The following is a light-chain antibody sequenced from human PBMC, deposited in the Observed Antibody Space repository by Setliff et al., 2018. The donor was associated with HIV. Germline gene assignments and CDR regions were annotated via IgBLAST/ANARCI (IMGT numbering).Light chain of an antibody. V-gene: IGLV2-14*01. Sequence: QSVLPQPPSVSGSPGQSVNISCTGTTSNVGGYNYVSWYQQHPGKAPKLIIYEVSNRPSGVSNRFSGSKSGNTASLTISGLQAEDEADYYCSSYTSSSSLTIFGGGTKVTVL. CDR3: SSYTSSSSLTI. J-gene: IGLJ2*01. CDR1: TSNVGGYNY. CDR2: EVS.